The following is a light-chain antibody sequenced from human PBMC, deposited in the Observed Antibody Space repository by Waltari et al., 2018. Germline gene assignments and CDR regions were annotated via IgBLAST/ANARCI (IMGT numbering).Light chain of an antibody. CDR3: CSYAGRGTYV. J-gene: IGLJ1*01. Sequence: QSALTQPASVSGTLGQSITISCTGTTSDVGNYDLVSWYQQHPGNAPQLLICEVIKRPSGVSRRCSGSKSGNTASLTICGLQAEDEADYYCCSYAGRGTYVFGSGTKVTVL. CDR1: TSDVGNYDL. CDR2: EVI. V-gene: IGLV2-23*02.